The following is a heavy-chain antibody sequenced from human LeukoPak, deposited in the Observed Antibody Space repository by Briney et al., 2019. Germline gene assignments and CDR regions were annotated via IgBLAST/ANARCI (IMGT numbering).Heavy chain of an antibody. CDR3: ARGSQLLFY. CDR1: GCSISSYY. Sequence: VKPSETLSLTCTVSGCSISSYYWSWIRQPPGKGVEWIGYIYYSGSTNYNPSLKSRVTISVDTSKNQFSLKLSSVTAADTAVYYCARGSQLLFYWGQGTLVTVSS. D-gene: IGHD2-2*01. CDR2: IYYSGST. V-gene: IGHV4-59*01. J-gene: IGHJ4*02.